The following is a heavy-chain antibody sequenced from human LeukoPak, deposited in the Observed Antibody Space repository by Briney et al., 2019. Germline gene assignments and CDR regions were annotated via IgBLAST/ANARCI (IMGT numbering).Heavy chain of an antibody. CDR2: IIPILSIA. Sequence: ASVKVSCKASGGTFSSYAISWVRQAPGQGLEWMGRIIPILSIANYAQKFQGRVTITADKSTSTAYMELSSLRSEDTAVYYCARLCSGGSCSDDYWGQGTLVTVSS. V-gene: IGHV1-69*04. J-gene: IGHJ4*02. CDR3: ARLCSGGSCSDDY. CDR1: GGTFSSYA. D-gene: IGHD2-15*01.